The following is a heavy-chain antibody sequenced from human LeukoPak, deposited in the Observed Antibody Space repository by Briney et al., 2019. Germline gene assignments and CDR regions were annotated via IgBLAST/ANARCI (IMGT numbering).Heavy chain of an antibody. CDR1: GYIFSGYY. D-gene: IGHD3-10*01. Sequence: ASVKVSCNASGYIFSGYYMHWVRQAPGPGPEWMGWMNVYSGDATYAQKFQGRVTMTRDTSISTAYMELSSLTSDDTAVYYCARPGNWWFDPWGQGTLVTVSS. CDR2: MNVYSGDA. J-gene: IGHJ5*02. V-gene: IGHV1-2*02. CDR3: ARPGNWWFDP.